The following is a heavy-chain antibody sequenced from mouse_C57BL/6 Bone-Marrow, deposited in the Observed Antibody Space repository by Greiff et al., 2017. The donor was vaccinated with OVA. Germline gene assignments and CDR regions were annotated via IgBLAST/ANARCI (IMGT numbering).Heavy chain of an antibody. Sequence: QVQLQQPGAELVKPGASVKMSCKASGYTFTSYWITWVKQRPGQGLEWIGDIYPGSGSTNYTEKFKSKATLTVDTSSSTAYMQLSSLTSEDSAVYYCARFHSNYGGFAYWGQGTLVTVSA. CDR3: ARFHSNYGGFAY. CDR2: IYPGSGST. CDR1: GYTFTSYW. D-gene: IGHD2-5*01. J-gene: IGHJ3*01. V-gene: IGHV1-55*01.